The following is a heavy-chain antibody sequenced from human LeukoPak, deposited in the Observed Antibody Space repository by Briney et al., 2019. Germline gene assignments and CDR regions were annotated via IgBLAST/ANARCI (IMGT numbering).Heavy chain of an antibody. CDR3: ARGGYNTSYYFDC. J-gene: IGHJ4*01. CDR1: GFTFSYNY. V-gene: IGHV3-53*01. D-gene: IGHD1-14*01. CDR2: VYRGGST. Sequence: XAAXGFTFSYNYMXWVRQAPGKGLEWVSIVYRGGSTYYADSVKGRFTISRDNSKNTLYLEMNSLRAEDTAIYYCARGGYNTSYYFDCWGQGTLVTVSS.